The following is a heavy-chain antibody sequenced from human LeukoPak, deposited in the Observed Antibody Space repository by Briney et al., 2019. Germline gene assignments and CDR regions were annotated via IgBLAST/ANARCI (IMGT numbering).Heavy chain of an antibody. CDR3: AKERMEGELLIDY. J-gene: IGHJ4*02. CDR1: GFTFSSYG. V-gene: IGHV3-30*18. CDR2: ISYDGSNK. D-gene: IGHD1-26*01. Sequence: GGSLRLSCAASGFTFSSYGMHWVRQAPGKGLEWVAVISYDGSNKYYADSVKGRFTISRDNSKNTLYLQMNSLRAEDTAVYYCAKERMEGELLIDYWGQGTLVTVSS.